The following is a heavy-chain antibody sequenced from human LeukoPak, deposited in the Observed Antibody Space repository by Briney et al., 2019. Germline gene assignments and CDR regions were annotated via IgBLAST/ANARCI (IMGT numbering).Heavy chain of an antibody. CDR2: IYYSGST. D-gene: IGHD6-6*01. J-gene: IGHJ5*02. CDR3: ARHRYDSSSDRWFDP. Sequence: WVRQAPGKGLEWIGSIYYSGSTYYNPSLKSRVTISVDTSKNQFSLKLSSVTAADTAVYYCARHRYDSSSDRWFDPWGQGTLVTVSS. V-gene: IGHV4-39*01.